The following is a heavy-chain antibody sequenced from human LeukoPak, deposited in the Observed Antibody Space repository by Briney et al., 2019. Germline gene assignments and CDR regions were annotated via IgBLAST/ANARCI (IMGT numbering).Heavy chain of an antibody. CDR3: ARRRKLGIAWCFDL. Sequence: SETLSLTCSVSDDSITNYYWSWIRQPAGKGLEWIGHIYISGNPNYNPSPKSRVTMSVDTSKNQFSLKLRSVSAADTAVYYCARRRKLGIAWCFDLWGRGTLVTVSS. CDR2: IYISGNP. CDR1: DDSITNYY. V-gene: IGHV4-4*07. D-gene: IGHD7-27*01. J-gene: IGHJ2*01.